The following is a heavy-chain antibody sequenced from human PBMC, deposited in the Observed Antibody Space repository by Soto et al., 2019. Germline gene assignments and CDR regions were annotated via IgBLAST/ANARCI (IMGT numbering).Heavy chain of an antibody. CDR3: ASSYSSSWYDFDY. D-gene: IGHD6-13*01. V-gene: IGHV4-59*01. CDR1: GGSISSYY. J-gene: IGHJ4*02. Sequence: SETLSLTCTVSGGSISSYYWSWIRQPPGKGLEWIGYIYYSGSTNYNPSLKSRVTISVDTSKNQFSLKLSSVTAADTAVYYCASSYSSSWYDFDYWGQGTLVTVSS. CDR2: IYYSGST.